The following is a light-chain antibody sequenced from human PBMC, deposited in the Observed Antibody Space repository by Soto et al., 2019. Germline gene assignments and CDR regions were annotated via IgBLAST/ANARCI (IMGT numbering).Light chain of an antibody. CDR1: QSVSSK. Sequence: EIVMTQSPATLSVSPWERATLSCRASQSVSSKLAWYQQKPGQRPRLLIYGVSTRATGIPASFSGSGSGTEFTLTISSLQSEDFAVYYCPHYSTWLWTFGQGNKVEIK. V-gene: IGKV3-15*01. CDR2: GVS. CDR3: PHYSTWLWT. J-gene: IGKJ1*01.